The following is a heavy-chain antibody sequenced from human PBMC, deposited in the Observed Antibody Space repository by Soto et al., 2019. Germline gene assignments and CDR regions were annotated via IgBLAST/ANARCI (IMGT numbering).Heavy chain of an antibody. D-gene: IGHD2-2*01. CDR3: ARYQLLAHWFDP. Sequence: SETLSLTCTVSGGSISSGGSYWSWIRQRPGKGLEWIGYIYYSGSTYYNPSLKSRVTISVDTSKNQFSLKLSSVTAADTAVYYCARYQLLAHWFDPWGQGTLVTVSS. J-gene: IGHJ5*02. CDR1: GGSISSGGSY. CDR2: IYYSGST. V-gene: IGHV4-31*03.